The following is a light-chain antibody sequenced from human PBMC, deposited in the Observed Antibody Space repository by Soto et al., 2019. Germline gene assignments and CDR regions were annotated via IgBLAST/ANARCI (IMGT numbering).Light chain of an antibody. V-gene: IGLV1-47*01. CDR3: ATWDGSLI. CDR1: SSNIGGNY. CDR2: RNN. J-gene: IGLJ2*01. Sequence: QSSLTQPPSVSGAPGQTVTIPCSGSSSNIGGNYVHWYYQVPGSAPKLLIYRNNLRPAGVPERFSGSKSGTSASLDIRGLRSEDEADYYCATWDGSLIFGGGTKLTVL.